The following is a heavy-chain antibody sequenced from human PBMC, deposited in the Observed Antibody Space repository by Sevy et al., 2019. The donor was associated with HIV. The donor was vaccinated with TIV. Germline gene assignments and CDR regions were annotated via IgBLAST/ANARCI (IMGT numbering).Heavy chain of an antibody. D-gene: IGHD5-12*01. V-gene: IGHV3-21*01. CDR3: VSDQKGQYSAYDGAGYYGMDV. CDR2: ISSSSNYI. CDR1: GFSFNTFS. J-gene: IGHJ6*02. Sequence: GGSLRLCCAASGFSFNTFSMNWVRQRPEKGLEWVSSISSSSNYIFYSDSVKGLFTISRDNAKDSLYLQMNSLRAEDTAVYYCVSDQKGQYSAYDGAGYYGMDVWGPGTTVTVSS.